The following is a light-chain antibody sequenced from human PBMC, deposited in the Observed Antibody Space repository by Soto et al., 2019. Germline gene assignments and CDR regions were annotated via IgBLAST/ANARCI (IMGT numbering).Light chain of an antibody. Sequence: QSALTQPASVSGSPGQSITISCTGTSNDIGGYNYVSWYQQHPGKVPKLMIYEVSDPPSGVSDRFSGSRSGNRASLTISALQPEDEAVYYCSSYTGSVSVVFGGGTKLTVL. V-gene: IGLV2-14*01. J-gene: IGLJ2*01. CDR3: SSYTGSVSVV. CDR2: EVS. CDR1: SNDIGGYNY.